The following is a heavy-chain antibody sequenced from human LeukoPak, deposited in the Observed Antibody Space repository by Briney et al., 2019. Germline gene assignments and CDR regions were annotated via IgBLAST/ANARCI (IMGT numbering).Heavy chain of an antibody. Sequence: HAGGSLRLSCAASGFTFSSYAMSWVRQAPGKGLEWVSAISGSGGSTYYADSVKGRFTISRDNSKNTLYLQMNSLRAEDTAVYYCAKKDIVEVPAAIGYWGQGTLVTVSS. CDR3: AKKDIVEVPAAIGY. CDR2: ISGSGGST. CDR1: GFTFSSYA. D-gene: IGHD2-2*01. J-gene: IGHJ4*02. V-gene: IGHV3-23*01.